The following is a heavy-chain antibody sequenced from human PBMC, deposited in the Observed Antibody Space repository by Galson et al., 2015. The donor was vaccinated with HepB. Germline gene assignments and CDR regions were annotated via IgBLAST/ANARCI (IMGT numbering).Heavy chain of an antibody. Sequence: SLRLSCAASGFTLTDYYMSWIRQAPGKGLEWVSYISISSTSIYYADSVKGRFTISRDNAKNSLFLQMNSLRAEDTAVYYCVSCGGDCYFFDYWGQGTLVTVSS. J-gene: IGHJ4*02. CDR1: GFTLTDYY. CDR2: ISISSTSI. D-gene: IGHD2-21*01. V-gene: IGHV3-11*01. CDR3: VSCGGDCYFFDY.